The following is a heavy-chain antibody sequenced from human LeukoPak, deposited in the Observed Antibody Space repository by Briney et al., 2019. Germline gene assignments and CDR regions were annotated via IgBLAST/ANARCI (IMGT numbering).Heavy chain of an antibody. J-gene: IGHJ4*02. Sequence: GGSLRLSCAASGFTLSSYAMSWVRQAPGKGLEWVSAISGSGGSTYYADSVKGRFTISRDNSKNTLYLQMNSLRAEDTAVYYCASPCIAVAGTCFDYWGQGTLVTVSS. CDR1: GFTLSSYA. CDR3: ASPCIAVAGTCFDY. D-gene: IGHD6-19*01. CDR2: ISGSGGST. V-gene: IGHV3-23*01.